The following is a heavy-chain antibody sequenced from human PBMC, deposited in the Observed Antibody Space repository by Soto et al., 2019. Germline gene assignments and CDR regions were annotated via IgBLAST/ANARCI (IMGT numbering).Heavy chain of an antibody. CDR3: AQRRRALTVDAFAI. D-gene: IGHD3-9*01. CDR1: GFSLSTSGVG. V-gene: IGHV2-5*02. J-gene: IGHJ3*02. CDR2: IYWDDAK. Sequence: QITLKESGPTLVKPTQTLTLTCTFSGFSLSTSGVGVGWIRQPPGKALEWLALIYWDDAKRYNSSLKSRPTITKDTSKDHVVLTMTNMDTVDIATYYCAQRRRALTVDAFAIWGQGTMVTVSS.